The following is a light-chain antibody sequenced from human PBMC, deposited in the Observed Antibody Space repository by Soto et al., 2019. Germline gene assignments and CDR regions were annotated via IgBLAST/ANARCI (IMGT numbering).Light chain of an antibody. CDR3: MQARHIPFT. CDR2: LGS. J-gene: IGKJ3*01. CDR1: QSLLYSNGNNY. V-gene: IGKV2-28*01. Sequence: DVVMTQSPLSLPVTPGEPASISCRSSQSLLYSNGNNYLDWYLQKPGQSPQLLIYLGSNRASGVPDRFSGSGSGTDFTLKISRVEPEDVGVYYCMQARHIPFTFGPGTKVHIK.